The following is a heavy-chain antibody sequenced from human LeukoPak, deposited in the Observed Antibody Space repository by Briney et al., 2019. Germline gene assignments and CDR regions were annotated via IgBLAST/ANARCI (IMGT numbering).Heavy chain of an antibody. D-gene: IGHD3-16*02. CDR3: ASPPRLGELSTDY. CDR1: GGSISSSSYY. CDR2: IYYSGST. Sequence: PSETLSLTCTVSGGSISSSSYYWGWIRQPPGKGLEWIGSIYYSGSTYYNPSLKSRVTISVDTSKNQFSLKLSSVTAADTAVYHCASPPRLGELSTDYWGQGTLVTVSS. J-gene: IGHJ4*02. V-gene: IGHV4-39*01.